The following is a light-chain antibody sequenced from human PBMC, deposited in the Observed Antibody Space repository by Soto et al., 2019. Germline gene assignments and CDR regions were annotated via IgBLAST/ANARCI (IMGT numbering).Light chain of an antibody. CDR2: DAS. Sequence: EIVLTQSPATLSLSPGDRATLSCRASQSVSSFLAWYQQKPGQAPSLLIDDASSRAPGIAARFSGSGSETDFTLTISSLEPADFAVYYCQQRSNWPLTFGGGTRLEIK. CDR3: QQRSNWPLT. CDR1: QSVSSF. J-gene: IGKJ4*01. V-gene: IGKV3-11*01.